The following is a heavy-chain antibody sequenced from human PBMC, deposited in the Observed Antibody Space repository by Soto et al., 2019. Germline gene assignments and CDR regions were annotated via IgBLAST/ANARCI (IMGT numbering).Heavy chain of an antibody. CDR3: AKVSYDFWSGYYGPCCMDV. CDR1: GFTFSSYG. Sequence: QVQLVESGGGVVQPGRSLRLSCAASGFTFSSYGMHWVRQAPGKGLEWVAVISYDGSNKYYADSVKGRFTISRDNSKNTLYLQMNSLRAEDTAVYYCAKVSYDFWSGYYGPCCMDVWGQGTTVTVSS. CDR2: ISYDGSNK. V-gene: IGHV3-30*18. J-gene: IGHJ6*02. D-gene: IGHD3-3*01.